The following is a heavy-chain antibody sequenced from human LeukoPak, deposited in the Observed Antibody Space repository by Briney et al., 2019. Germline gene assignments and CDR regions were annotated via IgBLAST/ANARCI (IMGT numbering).Heavy chain of an antibody. CDR1: GFTFGSYG. Sequence: GGSLRLSCAASGFTFGSYGMTWVRQAPGKGLEWVSTISGNGDDTFYADSVEGRFTISRDNSKNTLYLQLNSLRAEDTAVYSCAKGRDSSTYSTLDYWGQGTLVTVSS. CDR3: AKGRDSSTYSTLDY. V-gene: IGHV3-23*01. CDR2: ISGNGDDT. J-gene: IGHJ4*02. D-gene: IGHD2-2*01.